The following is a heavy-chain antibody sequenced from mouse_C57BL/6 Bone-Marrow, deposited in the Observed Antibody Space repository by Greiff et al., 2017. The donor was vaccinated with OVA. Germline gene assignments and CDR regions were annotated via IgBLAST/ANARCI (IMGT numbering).Heavy chain of an antibody. CDR3: AREITTVVARYFDV. J-gene: IGHJ1*03. CDR1: GFTFSDYY. D-gene: IGHD1-1*01. CDR2: INYDGSST. V-gene: IGHV5-16*01. Sequence: EVKLVESEGGLVQPGSSMKLSCTASGFTFSDYYMAWVRQVPEKGLEWVANINYDGSSTYYLDSLKSRFIISRDNAKNILYLQRSSLKAEDTATYYCAREITTVVARYFDVWGTGTTVTVSS.